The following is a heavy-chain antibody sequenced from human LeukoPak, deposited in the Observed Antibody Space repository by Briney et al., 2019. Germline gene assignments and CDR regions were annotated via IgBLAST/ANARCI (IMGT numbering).Heavy chain of an antibody. J-gene: IGHJ6*02. D-gene: IGHD2-15*01. CDR2: IKQDGSEK. CDR1: GFTFSSYW. V-gene: IGHV3-7*01. Sequence: GGSLRLSCAASGFTFSSYWMSWVRQAPGKGLEWVANIKQDGSEKYYVDSVKGRFTISRDNAKNSLYLQMNSLRAEDTAVYYCARDCSGGSCCYYYYGMDVWGQGTTVTVSS. CDR3: ARDCSGGSCCYYYYGMDV.